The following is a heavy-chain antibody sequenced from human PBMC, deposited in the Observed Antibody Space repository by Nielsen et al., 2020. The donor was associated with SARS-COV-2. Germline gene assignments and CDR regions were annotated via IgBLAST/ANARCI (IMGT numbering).Heavy chain of an antibody. J-gene: IGHJ4*02. V-gene: IGHV4-39*01. CDR3: ARLRTGYSSSHDYFDY. CDR2: IYYSGST. Sequence: SETLSLTCTVSGGSISSSSYYWGSIRQPPGKGLERIGSIYYSGSTYYNPSLKGRVTISVDTSKNQFSLKLSSVTAADTAVYYCARLRTGYSSSHDYFDYWGQGTLVTVSS. D-gene: IGHD6-13*01. CDR1: GGSISSSSYY.